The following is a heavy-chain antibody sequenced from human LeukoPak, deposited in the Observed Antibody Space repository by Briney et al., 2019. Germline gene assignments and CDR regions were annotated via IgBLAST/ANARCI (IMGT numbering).Heavy chain of an antibody. CDR3: TSLTYYYDSSGYL. D-gene: IGHD3-22*01. CDR2: IRSKANSYAT. CDR1: GFTFSGSA. J-gene: IGHJ4*02. Sequence: GGSLRLSCAASGFTFSGSAMHWARQASGKGLEWVGRIRSKANSYATAYAASVKGRFTISRDDSKNTAYLQMNSLKTEDTAVYYCTSLTYYYDSSGYLWGQGTLVTVSS. V-gene: IGHV3-73*01.